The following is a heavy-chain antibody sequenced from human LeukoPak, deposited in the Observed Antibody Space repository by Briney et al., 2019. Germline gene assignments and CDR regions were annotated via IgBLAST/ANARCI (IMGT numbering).Heavy chain of an antibody. V-gene: IGHV3-30*02. Sequence: GGSLRLSCAASGFTFRDYYMSWVRQAPGKGLEWVAFIRYDGSNKYYADSVKGRFTISRDNSQNTLFLQMNSLRAEDTAMYYCARDAQRGFDYSNSLEYWGHGTLVTVSS. D-gene: IGHD4-11*01. CDR3: ARDAQRGFDYSNSLEY. CDR1: GFTFRDYY. J-gene: IGHJ4*01. CDR2: IRYDGSNK.